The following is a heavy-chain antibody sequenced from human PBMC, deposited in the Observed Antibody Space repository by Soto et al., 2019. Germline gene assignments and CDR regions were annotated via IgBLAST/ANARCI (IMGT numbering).Heavy chain of an antibody. CDR1: GGSISSYY. CDR2: IYYSGST. CDR3: ERDRVGVSSNWFDS. J-gene: IGHJ5*01. D-gene: IGHD1-26*01. V-gene: IGHV4-59*01. Sequence: SETLSLTCTVSGGSISSYYWSWLRQPPGKGLEWIGYIYYSGSTNYNPALKSRVTTSVDTSKNQFSLKLTSVTAADTAVYYCERDRVGVSSNWFDSWGRGTLVTVSP.